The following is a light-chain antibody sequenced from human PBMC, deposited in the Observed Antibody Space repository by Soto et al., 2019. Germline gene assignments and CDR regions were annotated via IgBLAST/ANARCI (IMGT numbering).Light chain of an antibody. V-gene: IGLV2-14*01. CDR2: DVS. CDR3: CSYTSSSTLV. Sequence: QSVLTQPASVSGSPGQSITISCTGTSSDVGDYNYVSWYQQYPGKAPKLMIYDVSNRPSGVSNRFSGSKSGNTASLTISGLQAEDEADYYYCSYTSSSTLVFGGGTKLTVL. CDR1: SSDVGDYNY. J-gene: IGLJ2*01.